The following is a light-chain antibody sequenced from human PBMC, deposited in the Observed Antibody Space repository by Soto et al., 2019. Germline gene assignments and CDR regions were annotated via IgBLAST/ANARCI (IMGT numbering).Light chain of an antibody. CDR1: SSDVGGYNY. Sequence: QSALTQPPSASGSPGQSVTISCTGTSSDVGGYNYVSWYQQYPGRAPKLMIYGVTKRPSGVPDRFSGSKYGNTASLTVSGLQAEDETDYYCSSYAASNNFYFVFGGGTKLTVL. CDR3: SSYAASNNFYFV. CDR2: GVT. V-gene: IGLV2-8*01. J-gene: IGLJ3*02.